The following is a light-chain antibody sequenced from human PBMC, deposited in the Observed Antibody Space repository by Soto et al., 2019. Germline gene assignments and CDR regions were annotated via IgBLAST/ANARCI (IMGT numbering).Light chain of an antibody. J-gene: IGKJ4*01. CDR1: ETISHY. CDR2: SAS. V-gene: IGKV1-39*01. CDR3: QQSYSTPLT. Sequence: IHMTQSPSALSASVGDRVTISCRASETISHYFNWYQQKPGKAPKLLIYSASKLQSGDPARFSGSGSGTDFTLTITSLQSEDFATYYCQQSYSTPLTFGGGTKVEIK.